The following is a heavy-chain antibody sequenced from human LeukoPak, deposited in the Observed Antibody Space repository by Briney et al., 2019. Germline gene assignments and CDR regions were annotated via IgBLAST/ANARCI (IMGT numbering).Heavy chain of an antibody. CDR2: IYSDDRA. CDR1: GFTVSRNV. D-gene: IGHD1-14*01. J-gene: IGHJ6*03. CDR3: ARDLAGFQEPRYYYYMDV. V-gene: IGHV3-66*02. Sequence: GGSLRLSCVASGFTVSRNVMSWVRQAPGKGLEWDSLIYSDDRAFYADSVKGRFTISRNNSKNTLFLQMSSLKPEDTAIYYCARDLAGFQEPRYYYYMDVWGKGTTVTVSS.